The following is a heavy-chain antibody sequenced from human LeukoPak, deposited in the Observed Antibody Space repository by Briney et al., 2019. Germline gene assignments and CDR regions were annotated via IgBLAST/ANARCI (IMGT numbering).Heavy chain of an antibody. V-gene: IGHV3-48*04. J-gene: IGHJ6*03. CDR1: GFTLSSYS. Sequence: GGSLRLSCAASGFTLSSYSMSWVRQAPGKGLEWVSYISSSSSTIYYADSVTGRFTISRDNAKNSLYLQMNSLRAEDTAVYYCARVRWHYYYMDVWSKGTTVTVSS. D-gene: IGHD3-16*02. CDR2: ISSSSSTI. CDR3: ARVRWHYYYMDV.